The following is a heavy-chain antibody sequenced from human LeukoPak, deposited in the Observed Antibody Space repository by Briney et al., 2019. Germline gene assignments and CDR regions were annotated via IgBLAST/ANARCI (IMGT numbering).Heavy chain of an antibody. CDR3: ALQGPQWNDAFDI. CDR1: GFIFSSYW. D-gene: IGHD6-19*01. V-gene: IGHV3-74*01. Sequence: GGSLRLSCAASGFIFSSYWMHWVRHAPGKGLAWVSRINTDGSSTSYADSVKGRFTISRDNSKNTLYLQMNSLRAEDTAVYYCALQGPQWNDAFDIWGQGTMVTVSS. CDR2: INTDGSST. J-gene: IGHJ3*02.